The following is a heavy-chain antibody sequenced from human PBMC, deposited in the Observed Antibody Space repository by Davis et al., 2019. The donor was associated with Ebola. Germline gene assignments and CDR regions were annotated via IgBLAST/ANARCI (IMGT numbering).Heavy chain of an antibody. CDR2: IYPGDSDT. Sequence: GESLKISCKGSGYSFTSYWIAWVRQMPGKGLEWMGIIYPGDSDTRYSPSFQGQVTISADKSISTAYLQWSSLKASDTAMYYCARTKTLYCSSTSCLDYWGQGTLVTVSS. CDR3: ARTKTLYCSSTSCLDY. J-gene: IGHJ4*02. D-gene: IGHD2-2*01. V-gene: IGHV5-51*01. CDR1: GYSFTSYW.